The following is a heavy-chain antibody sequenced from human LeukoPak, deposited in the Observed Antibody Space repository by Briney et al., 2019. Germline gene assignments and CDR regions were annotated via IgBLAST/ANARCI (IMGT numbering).Heavy chain of an antibody. J-gene: IGHJ6*02. CDR1: GGSISSGGHS. D-gene: IGHD1-26*01. CDR3: ARDSSGTYRRYYYYGMDV. CDR2: IYHSGSGST. Sequence: SQTLSLTCTVSGGSISSGGHSWSWIRQPPGKGLEWIGYIYHSGSGSTYYNPSLKSRVTISIDKSKNQFSLKLSSVTAADTAVYYCARDSSGTYRRYYYYGMDVWGQGTTVTVSS. V-gene: IGHV4-30-2*01.